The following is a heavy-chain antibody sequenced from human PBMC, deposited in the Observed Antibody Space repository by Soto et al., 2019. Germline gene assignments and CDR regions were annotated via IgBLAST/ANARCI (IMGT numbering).Heavy chain of an antibody. CDR1: GFTVSSNY. CDR3: AREPGNATGWFEP. CDR2: IYSDGTT. D-gene: IGHD1-26*01. V-gene: IGHV3-53*04. J-gene: IGHJ5*02. Sequence: EVQLVESGGGLVQPGGSLRLSCAASGFTVSSNYMSWVRQAPGKGLEWVSLIYSDGTTYYADSVKGRFTISRHTSKSTLYLQMNSLRAEDTAVYYCAREPGNATGWFEPWGQGTLVTFSS.